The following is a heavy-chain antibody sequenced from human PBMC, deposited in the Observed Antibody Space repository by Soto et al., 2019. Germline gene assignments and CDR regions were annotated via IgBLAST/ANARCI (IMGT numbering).Heavy chain of an antibody. Sequence: EAQLVESGGGLVNPGGSLRLSCTASGFTFNDAYMTWVRQAPGKGLEWVGRIKSNSAGGTIDYAAYVKGRFTISRGDSEQTLYLQMNSLNKDDAAVYYWLNTWSSWGQGTLVTVSS. V-gene: IGHV3-15*01. D-gene: IGHD2-8*02. CDR2: IKSNSAGGTI. J-gene: IGHJ4*02. CDR1: GFTFNDAY. CDR3: LNTWSS.